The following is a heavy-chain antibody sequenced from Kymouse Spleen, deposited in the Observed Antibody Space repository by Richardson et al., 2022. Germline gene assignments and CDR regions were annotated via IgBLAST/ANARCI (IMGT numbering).Heavy chain of an antibody. Sequence: QLQLQESGPGLVKPSETLSLTCTVSGGSISSSSYYWGWIRQPPGKGLEWIGSIYYSGSTYYNPSLKSRVTISVDTSKNQFSLKLSSVTAADTAVYYCARHPRYSYGRGFFDYWGQGTLVTVSS. J-gene: IGHJ4*02. CDR3: ARHPRYSYGRGFFDY. D-gene: IGHD5-18,IGHD5-18*01. CDR1: GGSISSSSYY. CDR2: IYYSGST. V-gene: IGHV4-39*01.